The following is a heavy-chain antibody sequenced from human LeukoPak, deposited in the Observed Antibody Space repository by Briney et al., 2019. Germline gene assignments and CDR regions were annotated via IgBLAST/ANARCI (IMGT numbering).Heavy chain of an antibody. J-gene: IGHJ4*02. CDR3: ARDPSGGNEGY. Sequence: GGSLGLSCAASGFTFSSYSMNWVRQAPGKGLEWVSSISSSSSYIYYADSVKGRFTISRDNAKNSLYLQMNSLRAEDTAVYYCARDPSGGNEGYWGQGTLVTVSS. CDR2: ISSSSSYI. D-gene: IGHD4-23*01. V-gene: IGHV3-21*01. CDR1: GFTFSSYS.